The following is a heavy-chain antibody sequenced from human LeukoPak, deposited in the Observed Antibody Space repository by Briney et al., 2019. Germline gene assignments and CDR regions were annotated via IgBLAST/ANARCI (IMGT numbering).Heavy chain of an antibody. J-gene: IGHJ4*02. D-gene: IGHD5-24*01. CDR2: ISSSGSTI. CDR3: ASSERWLQLCFDY. CDR1: GFTFSSYE. Sequence: GGSLRLSCAASGFTFSSYEMNWVRQAPGKGLEWVSYISSSGSTIYYADSVKGRFTISRDNAKDSLYLQMNSLRAEDTAVYYCASSERWLQLCFDYWGQGTLVTVSS. V-gene: IGHV3-48*03.